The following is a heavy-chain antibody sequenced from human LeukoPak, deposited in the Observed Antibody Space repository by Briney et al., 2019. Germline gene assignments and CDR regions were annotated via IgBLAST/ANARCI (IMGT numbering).Heavy chain of an antibody. CDR3: AKDLFWAVDY. D-gene: IGHD3-10*02. Sequence: PGGSLRLSCAASGFAFSSYGMHWVRQAPGKGLEWVAVITYDGSEKYYAGSVRGRFTISRDISKNTLYLQINSLRAEDTAVYFCAKDLFWAVDYWGQGTLVTVSS. J-gene: IGHJ4*02. CDR2: ITYDGSEK. CDR1: GFAFSSYG. V-gene: IGHV3-30*18.